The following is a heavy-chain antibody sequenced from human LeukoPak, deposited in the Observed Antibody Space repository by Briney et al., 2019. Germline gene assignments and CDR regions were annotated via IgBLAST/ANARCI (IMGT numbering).Heavy chain of an antibody. CDR2: IEDDGSER. J-gene: IGHJ5*02. D-gene: IGHD2-21*02. Sequence: PGGSLRLSCAASDFKFSEFRMSWVRQAPGKGPEWVATIEDDGSERYYVDSVKGRFTISRDNAKESLYLQMNSLRVDDTAVYYCARWDCRGGCAPDPWGQGTLVTVSS. CDR1: DFKFSEFR. CDR3: ARWDCRGGCAPDP. V-gene: IGHV3-7*01.